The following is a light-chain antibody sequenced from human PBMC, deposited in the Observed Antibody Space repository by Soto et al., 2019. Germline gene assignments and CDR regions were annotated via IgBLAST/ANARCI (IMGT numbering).Light chain of an antibody. CDR2: EGS. V-gene: IGLV2-23*01. CDR3: CSYAGSSRV. CDR1: SSDVGSYNL. J-gene: IGLJ2*01. Sequence: QSALTQPASVSGSPGQSITISCTGTSSDVGSYNLVSWYQQHPGKAPKLMIYEGSKRPSGVSNRFSGSQSGNTASLTISGLQAEDEADYYCCSYAGSSRVFGGGTQLPVL.